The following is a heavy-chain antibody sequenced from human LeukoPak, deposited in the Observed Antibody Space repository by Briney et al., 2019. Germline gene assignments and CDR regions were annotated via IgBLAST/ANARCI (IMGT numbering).Heavy chain of an antibody. CDR2: ISAYNGNT. CDR1: GYTFTNYG. D-gene: IGHD6-13*01. J-gene: IGHJ4*02. Sequence: ASVKVSCKASGYTFTNYGISWVRQAPGQGLEWMGWISAYNGNTNYAQKLQGRVTMTTDTSTSTAYMELRSLRSDDTAVYYCARGWYSSSWFPFDYWGQGTLVTVSS. CDR3: ARGWYSSSWFPFDY. V-gene: IGHV1-18*01.